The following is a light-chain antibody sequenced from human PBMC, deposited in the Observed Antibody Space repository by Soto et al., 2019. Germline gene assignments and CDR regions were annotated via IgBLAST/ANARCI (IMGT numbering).Light chain of an antibody. Sequence: EIVLTQSPATLSLSPGERATLSCRASQSVSSYLAWYQQKPGQAPRLLIYDASNRATGIPARFSGSGSGTDFTLTLSSLEPEDFAVYYCRQSSHWPPLTFRGGTKVEIK. CDR2: DAS. J-gene: IGKJ4*01. CDR1: QSVSSY. V-gene: IGKV3-11*01. CDR3: RQSSHWPPLT.